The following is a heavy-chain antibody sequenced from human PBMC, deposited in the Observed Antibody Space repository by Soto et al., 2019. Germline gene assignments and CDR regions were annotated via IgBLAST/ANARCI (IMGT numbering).Heavy chain of an antibody. Sequence: QVQLVQSGAEVKKPGASVKVSCKASGYIFTSHGISWVLQAPGQGLEWMGRISTYNGNTKYAQKLQGRVTMTTDTSASIAYMELRSLRSDDTAVYYCARDNGQWLVSDWGQGTLVTVSS. D-gene: IGHD6-19*01. J-gene: IGHJ1*01. CDR2: ISTYNGNT. CDR3: ARDNGQWLVSD. V-gene: IGHV1-18*01. CDR1: GYIFTSHG.